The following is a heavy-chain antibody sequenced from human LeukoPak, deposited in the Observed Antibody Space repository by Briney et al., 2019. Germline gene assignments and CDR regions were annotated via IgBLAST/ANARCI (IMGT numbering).Heavy chain of an antibody. Sequence: GASVKVSCKASGYTFTIYGINWVRQAPGQGLEWMGWISAYNGNTIYAQKLQGRVTMTTDTSTNTAYMEVRSLRSDDTAVYYCARDQEFGIAAVKSWFDPWGQGTLVTVSS. CDR3: ARDQEFGIAAVKSWFDP. V-gene: IGHV1-18*01. CDR2: ISAYNGNT. CDR1: GYTFTIYG. D-gene: IGHD6-13*01. J-gene: IGHJ5*02.